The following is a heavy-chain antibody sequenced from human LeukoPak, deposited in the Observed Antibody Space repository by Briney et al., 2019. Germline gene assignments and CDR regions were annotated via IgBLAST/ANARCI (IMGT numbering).Heavy chain of an antibody. CDR1: GGTFSSYA. Sequence: SVTVSCKASGGTFSSYAISWVRQAPGQGLEWMGRIIPILGIANYAQKFQGRVTITADKSTSTAYMELSSLRSEDTAVYYCARERTYYYDSSGYFDYWGQGTLVTVSS. V-gene: IGHV1-69*04. D-gene: IGHD3-22*01. CDR2: IIPILGIA. J-gene: IGHJ4*02. CDR3: ARERTYYYDSSGYFDY.